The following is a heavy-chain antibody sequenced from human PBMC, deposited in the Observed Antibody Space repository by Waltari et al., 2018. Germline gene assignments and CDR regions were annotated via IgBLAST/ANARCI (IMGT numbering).Heavy chain of an antibody. D-gene: IGHD6-6*01. CDR1: GGTFSSYA. CDR2: TIPNCGTA. CDR3: ARDSNEYSSSWGDFDY. J-gene: IGHJ4*02. Sequence: QVQLVQSGAEVKKPGSSVKVSCKASGGTFSSYAISWVRQAPGQGLEWMGGTIPNCGTANYAQKFQGRVTITADKSTSTAYMELSSLRSEDTAVYYCARDSNEYSSSWGDFDYWGQGTLVTVSS. V-gene: IGHV1-69*14.